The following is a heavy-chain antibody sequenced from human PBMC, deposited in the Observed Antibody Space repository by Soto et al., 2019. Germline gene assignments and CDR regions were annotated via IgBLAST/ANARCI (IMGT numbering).Heavy chain of an antibody. CDR1: GGTFSSYA. V-gene: IGHV1-69*13. Sequence: SVKVSCKASGGTFSSYAISWVRQAPGQGLEWMGGIIPIFGTANYAQKFQGRVTITADESTSTAYMELSSLRSEDTAVYYCARDITMVRGVIGGVAPQFDYWGQGTLVTVSS. CDR2: IIPIFGTA. CDR3: ARDITMVRGVIGGVAPQFDY. D-gene: IGHD3-10*01. J-gene: IGHJ4*02.